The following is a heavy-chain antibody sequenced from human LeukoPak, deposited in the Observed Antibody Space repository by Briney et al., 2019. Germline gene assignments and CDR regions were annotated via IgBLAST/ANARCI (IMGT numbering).Heavy chain of an antibody. CDR1: GFTFGDFA. Sequence: GGSLRLSCKASGFTFGDFAMSWVRQAPGKGLEWVSFIRSKAYGGTTEYAASVKGRFTISRDDSKSIAYLQMNSLKTEDTAVYYCTRDNAAAGSYWYFDLWGRGTLVTVSS. J-gene: IGHJ2*01. V-gene: IGHV3-49*04. D-gene: IGHD6-13*01. CDR2: IRSKAYGGTT. CDR3: TRDNAAAGSYWYFDL.